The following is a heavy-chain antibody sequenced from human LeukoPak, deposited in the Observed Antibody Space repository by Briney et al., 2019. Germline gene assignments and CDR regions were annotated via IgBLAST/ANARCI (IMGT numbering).Heavy chain of an antibody. V-gene: IGHV3-30-3*01. CDR1: GFTFSSYA. CDR3: AREAHHSSGWYGAIDY. J-gene: IGHJ4*02. D-gene: IGHD6-19*01. Sequence: GGSLRLTCAASGFTFSSYAMHWVRQAPGKGLEWVAVISYDGSNKYYADSVKGRFTISRDNSKNTLYLQMNSLRAVDTAVYYCAREAHHSSGWYGAIDYWGQGTLVTVSS. CDR2: ISYDGSNK.